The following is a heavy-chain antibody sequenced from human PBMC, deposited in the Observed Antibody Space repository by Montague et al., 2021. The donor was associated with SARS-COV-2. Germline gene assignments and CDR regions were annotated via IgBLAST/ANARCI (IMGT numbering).Heavy chain of an antibody. CDR1: GGSISRYS. Sequence: SETLSLTCTVPGGSISRYSWTWIRQPPGTGLEWIGYIYNSGSTNYNPSLTSRVTISVDTSKNQFSLKLSSVAAADTAVYYCARVGRGSSWYEVAFDIWGQGTMVTVSS. V-gene: IGHV4-59*01. D-gene: IGHD6-13*01. J-gene: IGHJ3*02. CDR2: IYNSGST. CDR3: ARVGRGSSWYEVAFDI.